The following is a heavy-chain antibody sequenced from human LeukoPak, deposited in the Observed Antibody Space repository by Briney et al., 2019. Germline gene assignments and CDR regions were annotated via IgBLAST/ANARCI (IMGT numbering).Heavy chain of an antibody. J-gene: IGHJ3*02. CDR3: ARGRDGYNLVAAFDI. Sequence: GGSLRLSCAASGFTFSSYEMNCVRQAPGKGLEWVSYISSRGSTIYYADSVKGLFTISRDNAKNSLYLKMNSLRAEDTDVYYWARGRDGYNLVAAFDIWGQGIMVTVYS. CDR1: GFTFSSYE. D-gene: IGHD5-24*01. CDR2: ISSRGSTI. V-gene: IGHV3-48*03.